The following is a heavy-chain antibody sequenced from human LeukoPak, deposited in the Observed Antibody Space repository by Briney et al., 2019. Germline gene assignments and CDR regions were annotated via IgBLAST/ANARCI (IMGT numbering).Heavy chain of an antibody. V-gene: IGHV3-23*01. Sequence: GGSLRLSCAASGFTFSSYAISWVRQAPGQGLEWVSAISGSGGSTYYADSVKGRFTISRDNSKNTLYLQMNSLRAEDTAVYYCAKEVIFWSGPPPDYWGQGTLVTLSS. J-gene: IGHJ4*02. CDR3: AKEVIFWSGPPPDY. D-gene: IGHD3-3*01. CDR1: GFTFSSYA. CDR2: ISGSGGST.